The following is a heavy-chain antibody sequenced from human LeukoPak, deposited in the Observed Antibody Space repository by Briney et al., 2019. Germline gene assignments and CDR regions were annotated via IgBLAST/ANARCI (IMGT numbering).Heavy chain of an antibody. D-gene: IGHD1-1*01. CDR1: GFTFSSYE. CDR3: ARTSWNDVPYLDY. CDR2: ISSRDRTT. J-gene: IGHJ4*02. V-gene: IGHV3-48*03. Sequence: PGGSLRLSCAASGFTFSSYEMNWVRQAPGKGLEWVSYISSRDRTTYYADSVTGRFTISRDNAKNSLYLQMNSLRAEDTAVYYCARTSWNDVPYLDYWGQGTLVTVSS.